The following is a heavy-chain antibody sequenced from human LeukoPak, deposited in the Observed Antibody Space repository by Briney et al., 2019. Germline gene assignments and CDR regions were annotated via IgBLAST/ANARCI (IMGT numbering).Heavy chain of an antibody. CDR3: ARGHDSSGYYLDY. D-gene: IGHD3-22*01. Sequence: ASVTVSCTASAYSFTSYYMRWVRQAPGQGLEWMGIINPSGGSTSYAQKFQGRVTMTRDTSTSTVYMELSSLRSEDTAVYYCARGHDSSGYYLDYWGQGTLVTVSS. J-gene: IGHJ4*02. V-gene: IGHV1-46*01. CDR2: INPSGGST. CDR1: AYSFTSYY.